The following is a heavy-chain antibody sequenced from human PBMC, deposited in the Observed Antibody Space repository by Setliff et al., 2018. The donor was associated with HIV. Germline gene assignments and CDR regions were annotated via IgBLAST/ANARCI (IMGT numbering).Heavy chain of an antibody. V-gene: IGHV1-46*01. J-gene: IGHJ5*02. D-gene: IGHD2-15*01. CDR2: INPTGGST. CDR1: GYSFTNHY. Sequence: GASVKVSCKPSGYSFTNHYMHWVRQAPGQGLEWMGVINPTGGSTRNTQKFQGRVAMTRDTSTSTVYMELSSLRSEDTAVYYCARVRYCSGGSCYGGEYWFDPWGQGTLVTVS. CDR3: ARVRYCSGGSCYGGEYWFDP.